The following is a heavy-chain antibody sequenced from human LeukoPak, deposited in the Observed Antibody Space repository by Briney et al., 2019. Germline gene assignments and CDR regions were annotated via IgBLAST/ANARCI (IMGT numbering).Heavy chain of an antibody. Sequence: SVKVSCKASGGTFSSYAISWVRQAPGQGLEWMGGIIPIFGTANYAQKFQGRVTITADESTSTAYMELSSLRSEDTAVYYCARAPYYYDSSGYYSDAFDIWGQGTMVTVSS. CDR2: IIPIFGTA. CDR1: GGTFSSYA. CDR3: ARAPYYYDSSGYYSDAFDI. J-gene: IGHJ3*02. V-gene: IGHV1-69*13. D-gene: IGHD3-22*01.